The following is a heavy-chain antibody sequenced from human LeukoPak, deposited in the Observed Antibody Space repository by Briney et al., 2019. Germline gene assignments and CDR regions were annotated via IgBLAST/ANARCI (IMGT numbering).Heavy chain of an antibody. CDR2: ISSSGTTI. CDR3: AKDIDRYSSSWYSF. D-gene: IGHD6-13*01. V-gene: IGHV3-11*01. J-gene: IGHJ1*01. CDR1: GFTLSDYY. Sequence: KPGGSLRLSCAASGFTLSDYYMSWIRQAPGKGLEWVSYISSSGTTIYYADSVKGRFTISRDNSKNSLYLQMNSLRTEDTALYYCAKDIDRYSSSWYSFWGQGTLVTVSS.